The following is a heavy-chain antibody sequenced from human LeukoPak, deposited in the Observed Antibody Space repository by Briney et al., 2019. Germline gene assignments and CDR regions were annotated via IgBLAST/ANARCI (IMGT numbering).Heavy chain of an antibody. J-gene: IGHJ6*02. V-gene: IGHV1-46*01. CDR1: GYTFTSYY. D-gene: IGHD6-19*01. CDR2: INPRGGST. Sequence: ASVKVSCKASGYTFTSYYMHWVRQAPGQGLEWMGIINPRGGSTSYAQKFQGRVTMTRDTSTSTVYMELSSLRSEDTAVYYCARAVAGRIPYYYGMDVWGQGTTVTVSS. CDR3: ARAVAGRIPYYYGMDV.